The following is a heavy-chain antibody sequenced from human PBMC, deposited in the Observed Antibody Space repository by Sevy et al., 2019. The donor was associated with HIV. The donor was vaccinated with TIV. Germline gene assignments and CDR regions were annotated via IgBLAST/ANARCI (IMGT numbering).Heavy chain of an antibody. CDR1: VFTFSNSF. CDR3: GTGDAYDV. D-gene: IGHD7-27*01. Sequence: GGSLRLSCAASVFTFSNSFMSWARQAPGRGLEWVGRITRKIDGETTLYAAPVKGRFTISRDDSRNTMYLQMDSLKIEDTAMYYCGTGDAYDVSGQGTTVTVSS. CDR2: ITRKIDGETT. V-gene: IGHV3-15*06. J-gene: IGHJ3*01.